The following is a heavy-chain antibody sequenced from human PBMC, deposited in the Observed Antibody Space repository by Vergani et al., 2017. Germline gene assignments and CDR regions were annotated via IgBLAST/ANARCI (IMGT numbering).Heavy chain of an antibody. J-gene: IGHJ4*02. Sequence: QVQLQESGPGLVKPSQNLSLTCTVSGGSISSGSYYWSWIRQPAGKGLEWIGRIYTSGSTNYNPSLKSRVTISVDTSKNQFSLKLSSVTAADTAVYYCARDQLGYSSGWSFDYWGQGTLVTVSS. CDR2: IYTSGST. D-gene: IGHD6-19*01. V-gene: IGHV4-61*02. CDR1: GGSISSGSYY. CDR3: ARDQLGYSSGWSFDY.